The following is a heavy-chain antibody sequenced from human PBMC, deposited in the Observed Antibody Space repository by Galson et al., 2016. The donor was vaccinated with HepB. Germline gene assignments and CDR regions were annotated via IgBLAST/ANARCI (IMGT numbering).Heavy chain of an antibody. D-gene: IGHD3-22*01. J-gene: IGHJ4*02. V-gene: IGHV2-5*02. CDR3: AHRLVYDKPSDY. CDR2: IYWDDDK. Sequence: PALVKPTQTLTLTCTFSGFSLSTAEVAVGWIRQPPGKALEWLALIYWDDDKRYSPSLKSRLTITKDTSKNQVVLTMTNMDPVDTATYYCAHRLVYDKPSDYWGQGTLVTVSS. CDR1: GFSLSTAEVA.